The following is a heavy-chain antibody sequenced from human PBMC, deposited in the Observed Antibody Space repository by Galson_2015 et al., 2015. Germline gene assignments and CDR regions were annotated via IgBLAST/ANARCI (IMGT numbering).Heavy chain of an antibody. J-gene: IGHJ5*02. D-gene: IGHD1-26*01. CDR2: ISGSSTYT. CDR1: GFNFGDCY. CDR3: ARVREGTATTTIDIDNWFDP. Sequence: SLRLSCAASGFNFGDCYMSWIRQAPGKGLEWVSYISGSSTYTNYADSVTGRFTISRDNAKNLLYLQMNSLRAEDTAVYYCARVREGTATTTIDIDNWFDPWGQGTLVTVSS. V-gene: IGHV3-11*05.